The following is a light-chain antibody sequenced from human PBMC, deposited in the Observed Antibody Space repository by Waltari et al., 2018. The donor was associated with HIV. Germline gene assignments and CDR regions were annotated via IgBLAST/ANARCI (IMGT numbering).Light chain of an antibody. CDR3: QSYDSSLGAPWV. Sequence: QSVLTQPPSVSGAPGQRVTISCTGTRSNIGAGYDVHWYQQLPGTAPKLLIYGNYNRPSGVPYRVSGSKSGTSASLAITGLQAEDESDYYCQSYDSSLGAPWVFGGGTKLTVL. CDR2: GNY. J-gene: IGLJ3*02. CDR1: RSNIGAGYD. V-gene: IGLV1-40*01.